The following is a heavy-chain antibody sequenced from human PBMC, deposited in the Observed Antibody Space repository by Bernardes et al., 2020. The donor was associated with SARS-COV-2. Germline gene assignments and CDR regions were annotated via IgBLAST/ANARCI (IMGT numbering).Heavy chain of an antibody. D-gene: IGHD6-25*01. CDR3: AKGIAATGYDY. J-gene: IGHJ4*02. V-gene: IGHV3-7*01. Sequence: GGSLRLSCAASGFTFSSYWMSWVRQAPGKGLEWVANIKQDGSEKYYMDSMKGRFTISRDNAKNSLYLQMNSLRAEDTAVYSCAKGIAATGYDYWGRGTLVIVSS. CDR2: IKQDGSEK. CDR1: GFTFSSYW.